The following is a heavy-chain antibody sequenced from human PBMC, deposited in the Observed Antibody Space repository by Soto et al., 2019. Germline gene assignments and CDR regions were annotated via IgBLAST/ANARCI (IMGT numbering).Heavy chain of an antibody. J-gene: IGHJ4*02. CDR3: TTDSLIDRSYDYDSSGYLIPCF. D-gene: IGHD3-22*01. V-gene: IGHV3-15*07. CDR1: GFTFSNAW. CDR2: IKSKTDGGTT. Sequence: GGSLRLSCAASGFTFSNAWMNWVRQAPGKGLEWVGRIKSKTDGGTTDYAAPVKGRVTISRDDSKNTLYLQMNSLKTEDTAVYYCTTDSLIDRSYDYDSSGYLIPCFWGQGTLDPVSS.